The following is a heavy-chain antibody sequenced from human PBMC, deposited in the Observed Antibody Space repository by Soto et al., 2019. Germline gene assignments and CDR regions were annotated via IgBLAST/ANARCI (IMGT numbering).Heavy chain of an antibody. CDR2: IIPIVHTA. CDR3: AMITMIQSFDP. J-gene: IGHJ5*02. D-gene: IGHD3-22*01. CDR1: GGTFRSNG. Sequence: QVQLVQSGAEVKKPGSSVKVSCKASGGTFRSNGISWVRQAPGQELEWLGGIIPIVHTASYAQTFRGRVKITAAESTNTAYMELSSLTSEDTAVYYCAMITMIQSFDPWGQGTLVTVSS. V-gene: IGHV1-69*01.